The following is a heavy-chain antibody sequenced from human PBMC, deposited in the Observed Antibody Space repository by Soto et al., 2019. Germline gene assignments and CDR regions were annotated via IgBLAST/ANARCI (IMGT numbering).Heavy chain of an antibody. Sequence: QLQLQESGPGLVKPSETLSLTCTVSGGSISSSSYYWGWIRQPPGKGLEWIGSIYYSGSTYYNPXLKSRVTISVXXSXNXXSRKLSSVTAADTAVYYCARLKGEDYGDYVGWFDPWGQGTLVTVSS. J-gene: IGHJ5*02. CDR2: IYYSGST. V-gene: IGHV4-39*01. CDR3: ARLKGEDYGDYVGWFDP. CDR1: GGSISSSSYY. D-gene: IGHD4-17*01.